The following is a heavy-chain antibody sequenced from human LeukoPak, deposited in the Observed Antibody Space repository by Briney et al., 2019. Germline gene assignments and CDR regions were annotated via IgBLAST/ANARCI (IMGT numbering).Heavy chain of an antibody. J-gene: IGHJ5*02. CDR2: IYYSGST. CDR1: DASISSYS. D-gene: IGHD6-13*01. CDR3: ARDFAAAAGPNWFDP. V-gene: IGHV4-59*01. Sequence: SETLSLTCTVSDASISSYSWSWIRQPPGKGLEWIGYIYYSGSTNYNPSLKSRVTISVDTSKNQFSLKLSSVTAADTAVYYCARDFAAAAGPNWFDPWGQGTLVTVSS.